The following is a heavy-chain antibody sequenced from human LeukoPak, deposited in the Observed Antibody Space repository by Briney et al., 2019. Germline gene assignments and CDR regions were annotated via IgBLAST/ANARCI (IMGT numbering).Heavy chain of an antibody. CDR1: GGSISSTGYY. CDR3: ARVNGQWLKYYYYYYMDV. CDR2: IYYTGST. D-gene: IGHD6-19*01. J-gene: IGHJ6*03. V-gene: IGHV4-39*07. Sequence: SETLSLTCTVYGGSISSTGYYWGWIRQPPGKGLEWLGNIYYTGSTYYNPSLKSRVTISVDTSKNQFSLRLSSVTAADTAVYYCARVNGQWLKYYYYYYMDVWGKGTTVTISS.